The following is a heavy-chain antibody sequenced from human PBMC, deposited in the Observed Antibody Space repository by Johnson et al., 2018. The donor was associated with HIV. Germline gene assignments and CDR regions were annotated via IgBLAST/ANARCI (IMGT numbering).Heavy chain of an antibody. V-gene: IGHV3-53*01. D-gene: IGHD2-21*01. Sequence: VQLVESGGGLIQPGGSLRLSCAASGFTVSSNYMSWVRQAPGKGLEWVSVFYSGGSTYYADSVKGRFTISRDNSKNTLYLQMNSLRAEDTAVYYCARARARVTFDIWGHGTMVTVSS. CDR1: GFTVSSNY. CDR2: FYSGGST. CDR3: ARARARVTFDI. J-gene: IGHJ3*02.